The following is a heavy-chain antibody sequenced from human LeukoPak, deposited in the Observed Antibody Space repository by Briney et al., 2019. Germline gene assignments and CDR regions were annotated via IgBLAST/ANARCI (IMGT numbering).Heavy chain of an antibody. Sequence: PGGSLRLSCAASGFTFSDYYMSWIRQAPGKGLEWVSHISRSGSAIYYADSVEGRFTISRDNAKNSLYLQMNSLRAEDTAMYYCARYYDSSDYYYAEAFDIWGQGTMVTVSS. CDR1: GFTFSDYY. V-gene: IGHV3-11*04. CDR2: ISRSGSAI. CDR3: ARYYDSSDYYYAEAFDI. J-gene: IGHJ3*02. D-gene: IGHD3-22*01.